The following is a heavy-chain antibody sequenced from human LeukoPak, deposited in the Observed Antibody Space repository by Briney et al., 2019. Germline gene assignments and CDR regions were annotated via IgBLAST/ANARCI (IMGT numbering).Heavy chain of an antibody. CDR1: GFTVSSNY. J-gene: IGHJ4*02. Sequence: GGSLRLSCAASGFTVSSNYMSWVRQAPGKGLEWVSVIYSGGSTYYADSVKGRFTISRDNSKNTLYLQMNSLRAEDTAVYYCAKSDSALYGLGDYWGQGTLVTVSS. D-gene: IGHD2-2*02. CDR3: AKSDSALYGLGDY. V-gene: IGHV3-53*05. CDR2: IYSGGST.